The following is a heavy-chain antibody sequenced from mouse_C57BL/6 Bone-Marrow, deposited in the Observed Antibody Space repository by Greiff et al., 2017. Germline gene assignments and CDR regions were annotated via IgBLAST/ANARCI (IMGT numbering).Heavy chain of an antibody. CDR1: GYTFTSYW. V-gene: IGHV1-72*01. J-gene: IGHJ1*03. D-gene: IGHD1-1*01. CDR2: IDPNSGGT. Sequence: QVQLQQPGAELVKPGASVKLSCKASGYTFTSYWMHWVKQRPGRGLEWIGRIDPNSGGTKYNEKFKSKATLTVDKPSSTAYMQLSSLTSEDSAVYYWARITTVVARYWYFEVWGTGTTVTVSS. CDR3: ARITTVVARYWYFEV.